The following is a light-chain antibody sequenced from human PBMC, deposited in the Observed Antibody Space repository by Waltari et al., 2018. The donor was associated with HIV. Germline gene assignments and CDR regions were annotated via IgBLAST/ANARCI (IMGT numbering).Light chain of an antibody. Sequence: SYALTQPLSVSVALGQTATITCEGNNIGIKNVHWYQQKPPQAPVLVIYKDTNRPSNSGNTATLTIARAEAGDEADYYCQVWDSNTLVFGGRTKLSVL. CDR3: QVWDSNTLV. CDR2: KDT. CDR1: NIGIKN. V-gene: IGLV3-9*01. J-gene: IGLJ2*01.